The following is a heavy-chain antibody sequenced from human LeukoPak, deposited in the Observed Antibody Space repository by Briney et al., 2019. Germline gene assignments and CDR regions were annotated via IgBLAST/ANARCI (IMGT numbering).Heavy chain of an antibody. CDR2: ISSSSSYI. CDR1: GLTFSSYS. J-gene: IGHJ5*02. Sequence: PGGSLRLSCAASGLTFSSYSMNWVRQAPGKGLEWVSSISSSSSYIYYADSVKGRFTISRDNAKNSLYLQMNSLRAEDTAVYYCARDLYSDMTTVLELWFDPWGQGTLVTVSS. D-gene: IGHD4-11*01. V-gene: IGHV3-21*01. CDR3: ARDLYSDMTTVLELWFDP.